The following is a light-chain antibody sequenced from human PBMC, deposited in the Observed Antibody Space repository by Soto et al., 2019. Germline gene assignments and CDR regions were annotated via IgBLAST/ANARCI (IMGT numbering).Light chain of an antibody. CDR3: SSFAGTNNVV. V-gene: IGLV2-8*01. CDR2: EVS. Sequence: QSALTQPPSASGSPGQSVTISCTGTSSDVGAYNYVSWYQHHPGKAPKLIIFEVSERPSGVPDRFSGSKSGNTASLTVSGLQAEDEADYYCSSFAGTNNVVFGGGTKLTVL. J-gene: IGLJ3*02. CDR1: SSDVGAYNY.